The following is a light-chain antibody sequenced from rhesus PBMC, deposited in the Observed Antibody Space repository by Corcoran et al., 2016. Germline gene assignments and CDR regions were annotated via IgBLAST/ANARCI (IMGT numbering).Light chain of an antibody. CDR1: QTISSY. CDR3: QQHNSHPDS. CDR2: AAS. J-gene: IGKJ2*01. V-gene: IGKV1-44*02. Sequence: DIQMTQSPSSLSASVGDRVTITCRASQTISSYLAWYQQKPGKIPKLLVYAASRLESGVPSWFSGSGSGTEFTLTISSLQPEDFATYSCQQHNSHPDSFGQGTKVEIK.